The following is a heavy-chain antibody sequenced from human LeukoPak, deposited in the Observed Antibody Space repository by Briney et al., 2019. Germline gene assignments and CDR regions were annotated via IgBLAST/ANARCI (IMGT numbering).Heavy chain of an antibody. Sequence: SETLSLTCNVSGGSISSNSYFWGWIRRPPGKGLEWIGSIHYSGSTYYNPSLKSRVTISVDTSKNQFSLNLSSLTAADTAVYYCARGPHGAVAAHTPFDYWGQGTLVTVSS. J-gene: IGHJ4*02. CDR2: IHYSGST. CDR1: GGSISSNSYF. V-gene: IGHV4-39*07. D-gene: IGHD6-19*01. CDR3: ARGPHGAVAAHTPFDY.